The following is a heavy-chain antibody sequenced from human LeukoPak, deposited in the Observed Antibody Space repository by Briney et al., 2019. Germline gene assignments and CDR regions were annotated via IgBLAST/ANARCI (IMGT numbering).Heavy chain of an antibody. CDR3: ARVGSSGWYLGAFDI. J-gene: IGHJ3*02. CDR1: GGSISSYY. D-gene: IGHD6-19*01. Sequence: SETLSLTCTVSGGSISSYYWSWIRQPPGKGLEWIGYIYYSGSTNYNPSLKSRVTISVDTSKNQFSLKLSSVTAADTAVYYCARVGSSGWYLGAFDIRGQGTMVTVSS. V-gene: IGHV4-59*01. CDR2: IYYSGST.